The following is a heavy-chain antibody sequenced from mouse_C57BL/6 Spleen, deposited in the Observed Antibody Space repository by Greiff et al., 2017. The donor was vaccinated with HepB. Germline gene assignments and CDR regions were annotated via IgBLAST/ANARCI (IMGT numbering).Heavy chain of an antibody. J-gene: IGHJ3*01. D-gene: IGHD4-1*01. Sequence: EVQGVESGGGLVKPGGSLKLSCAASGFTFSSYTMSWVRQTPEKRLEWVATISGGGGNTYYPDSVKGRFTISRDNAKNTLYLQMSSLRSEDTALYYCARLWDGFAYWGQGTLVTVSA. CDR2: ISGGGGNT. CDR1: GFTFSSYT. V-gene: IGHV5-9*01. CDR3: ARLWDGFAY.